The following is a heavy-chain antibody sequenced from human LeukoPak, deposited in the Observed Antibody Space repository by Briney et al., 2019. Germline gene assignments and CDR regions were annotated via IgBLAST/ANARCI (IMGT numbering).Heavy chain of an antibody. D-gene: IGHD6-6*01. J-gene: IGHJ3*02. CDR3: VREYSSSSGRAFDM. V-gene: IGHV3-74*01. CDR2: ISTDGSST. Sequence: GGSLRLSCAASGFSFSSYWMHWVRQAPGKGLVWVSRISTDGSSTNSADSVKGRLTISRDNAKNTLYLQMNSLRAEDTAVYYCVREYSSSSGRAFDMWGQGTMVTVSP. CDR1: GFSFSSYW.